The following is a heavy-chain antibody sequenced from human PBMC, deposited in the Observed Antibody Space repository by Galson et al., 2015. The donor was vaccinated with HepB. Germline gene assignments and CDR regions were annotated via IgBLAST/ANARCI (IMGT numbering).Heavy chain of an antibody. J-gene: IGHJ4*02. V-gene: IGHV3-23*01. CDR3: ARVVGCGGDCRYFDY. CDR2: ISGSGGST. CDR1: GFTFSSYA. Sequence: SLRLSCAASGFTFSSYAMSWVRQAPGKGLEWVSAISGSGGSTYYADSVKGRFTISRDNSKNSVYLQINSLRAEDTAVYYCARVVGCGGDCRYFDYWGQGTLVTVSS. D-gene: IGHD2-21*01.